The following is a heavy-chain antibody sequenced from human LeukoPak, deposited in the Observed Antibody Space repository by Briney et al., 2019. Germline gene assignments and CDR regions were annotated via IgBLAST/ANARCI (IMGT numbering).Heavy chain of an antibody. Sequence: GGSLRLSCAASGFTFSSYAMSWVRQAPGKGLEWVSAISGSGGSTYYADSVKGRFTISRDNSKNTLYLQMNSLRAEDTAVYYCAKGGRCSGGSCYSGFGYWGKGTLVTVSS. CDR2: ISGSGGST. CDR3: AKGGRCSGGSCYSGFGY. D-gene: IGHD2-15*01. V-gene: IGHV3-23*01. CDR1: GFTFSSYA. J-gene: IGHJ4*02.